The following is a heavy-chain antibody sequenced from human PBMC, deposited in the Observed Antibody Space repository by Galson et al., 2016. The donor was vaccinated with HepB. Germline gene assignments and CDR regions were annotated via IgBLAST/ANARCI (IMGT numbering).Heavy chain of an antibody. CDR2: TCPGDPHS. J-gene: IGHJ5*02. D-gene: IGHD7-27*01. CDR3: TKNWRGDFPDPPDS. Sequence: SGAEVKKPGESLKIFCKGSGYTFTSYCIGWVRQMPGKGLEWVAITCPGDPHSRYSPSYQGRVTISADKSINTAYLQWISLQTSDTAMYYCTKNWRGDFPDPPDSWGQGTLVIVSS. CDR1: GYTFTSYC. V-gene: IGHV5-51*01.